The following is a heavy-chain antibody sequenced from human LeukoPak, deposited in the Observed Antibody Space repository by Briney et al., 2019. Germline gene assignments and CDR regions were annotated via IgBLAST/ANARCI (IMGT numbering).Heavy chain of an antibody. CDR1: GFSFSNYW. CDR2: IKQDGSEI. V-gene: IGHV3-7*01. Sequence: PGGSLRLSCEASGFSFSNYWMSWVRQAPGKGLEWVANIKQDGSEIYYVDSVRGRFTISRDNAKNSLYLQMNSLRAEDTAVYYCAGGIAAPDTWGQGTLVTVSS. CDR3: AGGIAAPDT. D-gene: IGHD6-13*01. J-gene: IGHJ4*02.